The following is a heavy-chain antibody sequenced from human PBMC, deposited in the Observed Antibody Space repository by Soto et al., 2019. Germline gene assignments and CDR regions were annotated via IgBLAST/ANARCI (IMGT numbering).Heavy chain of an antibody. V-gene: IGHV4-59*08. CDR1: GASVSSYY. CDR3: ARSLSVRLVLDY. D-gene: IGHD3-9*01. CDR2: ISDTGST. Sequence: QVQLQDSGPVLVKPSETLSLTCTVSGASVSSYYWNWIRQPPGKGLEWIGFISDTGSTRYNPSLKCRVTISVDRSENHFSMKLSSVTAGDTAVYYWARSLSVRLVLDYWGQGTLVTVSS. J-gene: IGHJ4*02.